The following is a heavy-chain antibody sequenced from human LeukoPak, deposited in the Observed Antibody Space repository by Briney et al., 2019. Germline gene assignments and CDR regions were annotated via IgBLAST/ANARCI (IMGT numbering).Heavy chain of an antibody. CDR2: IYPGDSDT. CDR1: GYSFTSYW. D-gene: IGHD6-6*01. Sequence: GESLKIYCKGSGYSFTSYWIGWVRQLPGKGLEWMGIIYPGDSDTRYNPSFQGQVTISADKSISTAYLQWSSLKASDTAMYYCARHGSIASRRNWFDLWGQGTLVAVSS. CDR3: ARHGSIASRRNWFDL. V-gene: IGHV5-51*01. J-gene: IGHJ5*02.